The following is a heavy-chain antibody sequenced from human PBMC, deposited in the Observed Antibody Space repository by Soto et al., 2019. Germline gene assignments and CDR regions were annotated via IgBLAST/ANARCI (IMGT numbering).Heavy chain of an antibody. CDR2: IYYSGST. Sequence: PSETLSLTCTVSGGSISSGDYYWSWIRQPPGKGLEWIGYIYYSGSTYYNPSLKSRVTISVDTSKNQFSLKLSSVTAADTAVYYCASRYSGYDLGLDYWGQGTLVTVSS. CDR1: GGSISSGDYY. D-gene: IGHD5-12*01. V-gene: IGHV4-30-4*01. CDR3: ASRYSGYDLGLDY. J-gene: IGHJ4*02.